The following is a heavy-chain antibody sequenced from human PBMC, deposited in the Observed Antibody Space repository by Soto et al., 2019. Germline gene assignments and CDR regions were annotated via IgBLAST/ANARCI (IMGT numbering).Heavy chain of an antibody. CDR3: ARHHGPMTADNWFDP. CDR2: ISGYNGHT. CDR1: GYTFFSYA. D-gene: IGHD3-22*01. Sequence: VASVKVSCKASGYTFFSYAISWVRQARGQGLEWMGWISGYNGHTNYAQNFQGRLTLTTDPSTSTAYMELRSLRSDDTAVYYCARHHGPMTADNWFDPWGQGTQVTVSS. V-gene: IGHV1-18*01. J-gene: IGHJ5*02.